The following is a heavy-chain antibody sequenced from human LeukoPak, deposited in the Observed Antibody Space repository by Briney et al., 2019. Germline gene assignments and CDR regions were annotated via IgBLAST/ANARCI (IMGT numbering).Heavy chain of an antibody. CDR3: ARTNPVYGDYDY. J-gene: IGHJ4*02. CDR1: GFTVTDNY. D-gene: IGHD4-17*01. Sequence: GGSLRLSCAVSGFTVTDNYMSWVRQAPGKGLQWVSVIYPDGRTYFADSAKGRFTISRDISRNTLLLQMNSLRPDDTAVHYCARTNPVYGDYDYWGQGTLVTVSS. V-gene: IGHV3-53*01. CDR2: IYPDGRT.